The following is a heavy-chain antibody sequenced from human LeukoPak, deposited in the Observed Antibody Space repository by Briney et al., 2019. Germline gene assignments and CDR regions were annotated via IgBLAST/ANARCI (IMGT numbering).Heavy chain of an antibody. CDR3: ARESSIAARGLNY. J-gene: IGHJ4*02. V-gene: IGHV1-69*04. CDR2: IIPILGIA. Sequence: ASVKVSCKASGGTFSSYAISWVRQAPGQGLEWMGRIIPILGIANYAQKFQGRVTITADKSTSTAYMELSSLRSEDTAVYYCARESSIAARGLNYWGQGTLVTVSS. CDR1: GGTFSSYA. D-gene: IGHD6-6*01.